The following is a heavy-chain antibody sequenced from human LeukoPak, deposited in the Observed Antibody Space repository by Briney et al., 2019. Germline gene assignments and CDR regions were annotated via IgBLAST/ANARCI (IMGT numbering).Heavy chain of an antibody. CDR1: EFTFSSYS. V-gene: IGHV3-21*01. CDR2: ISSSGSYI. J-gene: IGHJ6*02. CDR3: AREVGVVPGANHYYYYGMDV. Sequence: GSLRLSCAASEFTFSSYSMSWVRQAPGKGLEWVSSISSSGSYIYYADSVKGRFTISRDNAKNSLYLQMSSLRAEDTAVYYCAREVGVVPGANHYYYYGMDVWGQGTTVTVSS. D-gene: IGHD4/OR15-4a*01.